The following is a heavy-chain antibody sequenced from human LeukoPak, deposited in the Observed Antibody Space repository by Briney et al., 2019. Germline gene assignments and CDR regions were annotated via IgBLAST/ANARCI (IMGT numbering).Heavy chain of an antibody. CDR3: ATFSKSSSWFLDY. Sequence: ASVKVSCKVSGYTLTELSMHWVRQAPGKGLEWMGGFDPKDGETIYAQKFQGRVTMTEDTSTDTAYMELSSLRSEDTAVYYCATFSKSSSWFLDYWGQGTLVTVSS. D-gene: IGHD6-13*01. V-gene: IGHV1-24*01. CDR2: FDPKDGET. J-gene: IGHJ4*02. CDR1: GYTLTELS.